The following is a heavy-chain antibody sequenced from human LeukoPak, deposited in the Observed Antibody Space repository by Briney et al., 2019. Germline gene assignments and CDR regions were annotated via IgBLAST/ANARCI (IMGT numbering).Heavy chain of an antibody. J-gene: IGHJ4*02. CDR1: GGTFSSFG. D-gene: IGHD3-3*01. V-gene: IGHV1-69*05. CDR2: IIPVFGTA. Sequence: SVKVSCKASGGTFSSFGISWVREAPGQGLEWMGGIIPVFGTANYGPKFQGRVMITTDESTSTAYMEVSSLRSEDTAVYYCARVKQSGYSFYFDYWGQGTLVTVSS. CDR3: ARVKQSGYSFYFDY.